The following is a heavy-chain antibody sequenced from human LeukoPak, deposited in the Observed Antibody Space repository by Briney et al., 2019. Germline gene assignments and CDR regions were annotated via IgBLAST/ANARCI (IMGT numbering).Heavy chain of an antibody. CDR1: GFTFSSYA. J-gene: IGHJ3*02. Sequence: GGSLRLSCAASGFTFSSYAMSWVAQAPGKGLEWVSAISDSGGATYYADSVKGRFTISRDNSRSALYLQMNSLRAEDTAVYYCAKDRIFTAGAGAFDIWGQGTMVTLSS. D-gene: IGHD6-13*01. CDR3: AKDRIFTAGAGAFDI. CDR2: ISDSGGAT. V-gene: IGHV3-23*01.